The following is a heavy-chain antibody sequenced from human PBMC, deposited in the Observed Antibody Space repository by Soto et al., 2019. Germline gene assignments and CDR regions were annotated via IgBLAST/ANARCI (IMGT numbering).Heavy chain of an antibody. Sequence: SETLSLTCTVSGGSVSSGSYYWSWIRQPPGKGLEWIGYIYYSGSTNYNPSLKSRVTISVDTSKNQLSLKLSSVTAADTAVYYCARVGYCISTSCPSGMDVWGQGTTVTVSS. CDR2: IYYSGST. CDR3: ARVGYCISTSCPSGMDV. D-gene: IGHD2-2*01. J-gene: IGHJ6*02. CDR1: GGSVSSGSYY. V-gene: IGHV4-61*01.